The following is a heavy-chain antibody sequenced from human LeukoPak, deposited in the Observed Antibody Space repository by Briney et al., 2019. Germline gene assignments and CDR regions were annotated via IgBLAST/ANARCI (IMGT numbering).Heavy chain of an antibody. CDR3: AKGKWELRSGVY. CDR1: GYSFRNYG. D-gene: IGHD1-26*01. Sequence: ASVKVSCKASGYSFRNYGMHWVRQAPGQRLEWMGWINPTNEKTKYSEKFQGRVTISRDTGASTVYMELSSVRSEDTAVYYCAKGKWELRSGVYWGQGTLVTVSS. CDR2: INPTNEKT. J-gene: IGHJ4*02. V-gene: IGHV1-3*01.